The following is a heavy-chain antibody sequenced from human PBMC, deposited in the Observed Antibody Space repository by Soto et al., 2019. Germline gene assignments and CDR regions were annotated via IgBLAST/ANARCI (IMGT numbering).Heavy chain of an antibody. V-gene: IGHV1-2*02. CDR2: VDPRSGAT. CDR3: XXDDYGAYAF. CDR1: GYTFTAYY. D-gene: IGHD4-17*01. Sequence: QVLLVQSGAEVKKPGASVKVSCKPFGYTFTAYYIHWVRQAPGQGLECVGWVDPRSGATNYAQRFQGRVVMTRDMSVXXXXXXXXXXXXXXXXXXXXXXDDYGAYAFWGQGTLVTVSS. J-gene: IGHJ4*01.